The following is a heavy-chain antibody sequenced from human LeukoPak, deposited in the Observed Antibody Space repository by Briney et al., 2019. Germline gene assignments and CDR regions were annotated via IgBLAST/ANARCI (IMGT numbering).Heavy chain of an antibody. CDR2: ISHRGTT. D-gene: IGHD3-3*01. Sequence: PSETLSLTCVVHDGSSSPYSWSWIRQPPGKGLEWIGEISHRGTTDYNPSLESRVTVSKDTSNNQCSLSLTSVTAADTAVYYCARSIAIFGVVTSSYYYNYMDVWGKGTTVTVSS. J-gene: IGHJ6*03. CDR3: ARSIAIFGVVTSSYYYNYMDV. V-gene: IGHV4-34*01. CDR1: DGSSSPYS.